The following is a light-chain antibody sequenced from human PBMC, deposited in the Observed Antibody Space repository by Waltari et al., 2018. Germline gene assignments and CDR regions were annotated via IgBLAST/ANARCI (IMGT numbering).Light chain of an antibody. CDR3: SSYAGSNNLV. Sequence: QSALTQPPSASESPGQSVTISCTGTSSDVGGSNYVSWYQHHPGKAPKLMIYEVSKRPSGGPDRFSGSKSGNTASLTGSGLQAEDEADYYCSSYAGSNNLVFGGGTKLTVL. V-gene: IGLV2-8*01. CDR2: EVS. CDR1: SSDVGGSNY. J-gene: IGLJ2*01.